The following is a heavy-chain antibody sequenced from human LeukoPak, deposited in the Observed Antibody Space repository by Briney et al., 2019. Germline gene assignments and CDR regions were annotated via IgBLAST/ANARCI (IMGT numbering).Heavy chain of an antibody. D-gene: IGHD3-22*01. CDR1: GYTFTSYA. J-gene: IGHJ4*02. Sequence: GASVKVSCKASGYTFTSYAMHWVRQAPGQGLEWMGWISAYNGNTNYAQKLQGRVTMTTDTSTSTAYMELRSLRSDDTAVYYCARVVIYYYDSSGRYYFDYWGQGTLVTVSS. CDR3: ARVVIYYYDSSGRYYFDY. V-gene: IGHV1-18*01. CDR2: ISAYNGNT.